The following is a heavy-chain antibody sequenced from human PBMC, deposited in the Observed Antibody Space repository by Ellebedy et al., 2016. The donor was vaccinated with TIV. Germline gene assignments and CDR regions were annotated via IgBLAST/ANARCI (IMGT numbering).Heavy chain of an antibody. D-gene: IGHD3-22*01. CDR1: GFTFSSYW. CDR3: ARPTPLLDSSGYYSPPFPDY. CDR2: IKQDGSEK. V-gene: IGHV3-7*01. J-gene: IGHJ4*02. Sequence: GESLKIPXAASGFTFSSYWMSWVRQAPGKGLEWVANIKQDGSEKYYVDSVKGRFTISRDNAKNSLYLQMNSLRAEDTAVYYCARPTPLLDSSGYYSPPFPDYWGQGTLVTVSS.